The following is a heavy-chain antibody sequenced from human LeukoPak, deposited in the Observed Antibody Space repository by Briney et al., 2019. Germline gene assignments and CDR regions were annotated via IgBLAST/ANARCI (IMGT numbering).Heavy chain of an antibody. D-gene: IGHD6-13*01. V-gene: IGHV3-66*01. CDR1: GFTVSSNY. J-gene: IGHJ4*02. Sequence: QSGGSLRLSCAASGFTVSSNYMSWVRQAPGKGLEWVSVIYSGGSTYYADSVKGRFTISRDNSKNTLYLQMNSLRAEDTAVYYCARVVRRGIAAAESDYWGQGTLVTVSS. CDR2: IYSGGST. CDR3: ARVVRRGIAAAESDY.